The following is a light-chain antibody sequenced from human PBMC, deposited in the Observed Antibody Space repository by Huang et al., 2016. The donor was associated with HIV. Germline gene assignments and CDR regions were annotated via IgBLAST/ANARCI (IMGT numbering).Light chain of an antibody. CDR1: RCLGFL. CDR3: QEGKTPRT. CDR2: SGN. Sequence: DIQMTQSPSSLSASVGGRVTITCRAIRCLGFLLNWCRQKPGKAPELLIYSGNVRYSGVPPRFSGTGAGTDFTLTISSLLREDSAIYYCQEGKTPRTFGQGTRVEI. V-gene: IGKV1-39*01. J-gene: IGKJ1*01.